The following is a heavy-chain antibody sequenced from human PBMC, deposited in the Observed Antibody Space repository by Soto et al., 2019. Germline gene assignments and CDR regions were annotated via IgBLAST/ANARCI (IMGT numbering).Heavy chain of an antibody. Sequence: SVKVSCKASGGTFSSYAISWVRQAPGQGLEWMGGIIPIFGTANYAQKFQGRVTITADKSTSTAYMELSSLRSEDTAVYYCARRWDYGDYSFDWYFDLWGRGTLVTVSS. CDR2: IIPIFGTA. CDR3: ARRWDYGDYSFDWYFDL. V-gene: IGHV1-69*06. D-gene: IGHD4-17*01. J-gene: IGHJ2*01. CDR1: GGTFSSYA.